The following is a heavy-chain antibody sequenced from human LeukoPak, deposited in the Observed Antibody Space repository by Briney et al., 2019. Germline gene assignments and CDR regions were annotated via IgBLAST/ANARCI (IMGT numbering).Heavy chain of an antibody. D-gene: IGHD5-24*01. CDR2: INSDGSST. V-gene: IGHV3-74*01. CDR3: AKDRQYLDGFFDS. Sequence: GGSLRLSCAASGFTFSSYWMHWVRQAPGKGLVWVSRINSDGSSTSYADSVKGRFTISRDNAKNTLYLQMNSLRAEDTAVYYCAKDRQYLDGFFDSWGQGTQVTVSS. J-gene: IGHJ4*02. CDR1: GFTFSSYW.